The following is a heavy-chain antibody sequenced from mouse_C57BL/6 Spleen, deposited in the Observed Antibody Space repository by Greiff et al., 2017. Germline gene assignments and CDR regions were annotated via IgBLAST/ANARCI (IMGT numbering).Heavy chain of an antibody. V-gene: IGHV1-61*01. J-gene: IGHJ2*01. D-gene: IGHD2-4*01. Sequence: QVQLQQPGAELVRPGSSVKLSCKASGYTFTSYWLDWVKQRPGQGLEWIGNIYPSDSETHYNQKFKDKATLTVDKSSSTAYMQLSSLTSEDSAVYYCARSDYNYFDYWGQGTTLTVSS. CDR3: ARSDYNYFDY. CDR1: GYTFTSYW. CDR2: IYPSDSET.